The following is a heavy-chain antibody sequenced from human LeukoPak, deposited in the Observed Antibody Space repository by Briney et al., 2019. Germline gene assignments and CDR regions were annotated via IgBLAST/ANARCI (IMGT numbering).Heavy chain of an antibody. CDR2: ISSISRYF. J-gene: IGHJ4*02. CDR1: GFTFGSYN. Sequence: PGGSLRLSCAASGFTFGSYNMNWVRQAPGKGLEWVSSISSISRYFYYADSVTGRFTISRDNAKNSLYLQMNSLRAEDTAVYYCSTIPTYVSGTYLNVGYWGQGTLVTVSS. V-gene: IGHV3-21*03. CDR3: STIPTYVSGTYLNVGY. D-gene: IGHD3-10*01.